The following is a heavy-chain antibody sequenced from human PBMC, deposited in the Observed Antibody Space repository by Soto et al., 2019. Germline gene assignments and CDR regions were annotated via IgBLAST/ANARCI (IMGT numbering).Heavy chain of an antibody. V-gene: IGHV4-59*01. D-gene: IGHD4-17*01. Sequence: LSLTCTVSGGSISPYYWTWIRQPPGKGLEWIGYIYYSGSTSYNPSLKSRVTISVDTSKNQFSLKLTSVTAADTAIYYCARSTSRYGDYAFDPWGQGTLVTVSS. CDR3: ARSTSRYGDYAFDP. J-gene: IGHJ5*02. CDR1: GGSISPYY. CDR2: IYYSGST.